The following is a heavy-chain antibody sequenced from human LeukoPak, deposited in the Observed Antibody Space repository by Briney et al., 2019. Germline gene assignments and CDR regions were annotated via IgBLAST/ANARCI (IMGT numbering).Heavy chain of an antibody. J-gene: IGHJ4*02. D-gene: IGHD2-2*01. CDR2: ISAYNGNT. CDR3: ARDDNQLPRNPFDY. Sequence: ASVKVSCKASGYTFTSYGISWVRQAPGQGLEWMGWISAYNGNTNYAQKLQGRVTMTTDTSTSTAYMELRSLRSDDTAVYYCARDDNQLPRNPFDYWGQGILVTVSS. V-gene: IGHV1-18*01. CDR1: GYTFTSYG.